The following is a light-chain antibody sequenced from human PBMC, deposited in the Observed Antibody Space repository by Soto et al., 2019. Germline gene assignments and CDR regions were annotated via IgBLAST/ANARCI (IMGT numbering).Light chain of an antibody. CDR3: SSYTTSSTRV. J-gene: IGLJ2*01. CDR1: SSDVGGYDF. V-gene: IGLV2-14*03. CDR2: DVS. Sequence: QSVLTQPASVSGSPGQSITISCTGTSSDVGGYDFVSWYQHHPGKAPKLIIYDVSNRPSGVSDRFSGSKSGNTASLTISGLQAEDEGDYYCSSYTTSSTRVFGGGTKVTVL.